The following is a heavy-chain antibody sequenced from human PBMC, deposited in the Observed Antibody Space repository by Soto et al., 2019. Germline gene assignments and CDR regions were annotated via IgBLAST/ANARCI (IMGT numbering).Heavy chain of an antibody. CDR3: AKNPGYYYDSTGYHFDY. V-gene: IGHV3-23*01. J-gene: IGHJ4*02. D-gene: IGHD3-22*01. CDR2: ISYGGGTT. CDR1: EFTFSNYA. Sequence: EVPLLESGGGLVQPGGSLRLSFAASEFTFSNYAMSWVRQAPGKGLEWVSAISYGGGTTYYADSVKGQFTISRDNSKNTLYLQMNSLRAEDTAVYYCAKNPGYYYDSTGYHFDYWGQGTLVTVSS.